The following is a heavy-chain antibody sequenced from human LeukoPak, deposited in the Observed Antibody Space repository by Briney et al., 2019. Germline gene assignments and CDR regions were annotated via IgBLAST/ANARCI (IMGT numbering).Heavy chain of an antibody. Sequence: GGSLRLSCAASGFTFSSHEMNWVRQAPGKGLEWISYISSSGSTVSHADSVKGRFTISRDNAKNSMYLQMNSLRVEDSALYYCARETPALDYWGQGTLVTVSS. CDR1: GFTFSSHE. J-gene: IGHJ4*01. CDR2: ISSSGSTV. V-gene: IGHV3-48*03. CDR3: ARETPALDY. D-gene: IGHD4-23*01.